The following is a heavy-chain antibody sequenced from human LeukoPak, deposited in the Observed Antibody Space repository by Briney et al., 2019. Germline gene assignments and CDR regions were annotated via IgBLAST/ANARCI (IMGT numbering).Heavy chain of an antibody. Sequence: ASVKVSCKASGYTFTGYYMHWVRQAPGQGLEWMGWINPNSGGTNYAQNFQGWVTMTRDTSISTAYMELSSLRSEDTAVYYCAREKVGYFDWLLWGDAFDIWGQGTMVTVSS. V-gene: IGHV1-2*04. J-gene: IGHJ3*02. CDR3: AREKVGYFDWLLWGDAFDI. CDR2: INPNSGGT. D-gene: IGHD3-9*01. CDR1: GYTFTGYY.